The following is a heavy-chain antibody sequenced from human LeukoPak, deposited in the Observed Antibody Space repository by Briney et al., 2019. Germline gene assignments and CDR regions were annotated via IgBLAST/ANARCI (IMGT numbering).Heavy chain of an antibody. D-gene: IGHD6-19*01. J-gene: IGHJ4*02. V-gene: IGHV3-23*01. CDR2: FDTGFGT. CDR1: GFTFGTAS. CDR3: ARSSRWWSLDY. Sequence: PGGSLRLSCAASGFTFGTASLHWVRQAPGRGLEWVSAFDTGFGTYYPDSLKGRFTISRDNSKNTLFLQMNSLRADDTAVYYCARSSRWWSLDYWGQGTLVTVSS.